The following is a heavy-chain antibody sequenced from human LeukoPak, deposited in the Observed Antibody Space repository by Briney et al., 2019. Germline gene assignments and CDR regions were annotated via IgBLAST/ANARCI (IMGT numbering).Heavy chain of an antibody. CDR3: ARPQSYTIFGVVTSYGMDV. V-gene: IGHV1-18*01. CDR2: ISAYNGNT. CDR1: GYTFTSYG. Sequence: ASVKVSCKASGYTFTSYGISWVRQAPGQGLEWMGWISAYNGNTNYAQKLQGRVTMTRNTSISTAYMELSSLRSEDTAVYYCARPQSYTIFGVVTSYGMDVWGQGTTVTVSS. D-gene: IGHD3-3*01. J-gene: IGHJ6*02.